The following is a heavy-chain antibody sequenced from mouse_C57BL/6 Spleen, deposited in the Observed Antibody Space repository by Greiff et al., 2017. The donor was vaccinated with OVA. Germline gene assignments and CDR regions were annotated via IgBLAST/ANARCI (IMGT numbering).Heavy chain of an antibody. J-gene: IGHJ4*01. CDR3: ARSGANWDAMDY. CDR1: GYAFSSSW. CDR2: IYPGDGDT. V-gene: IGHV1-82*01. Sequence: VQGVESGPELVKPGASVKISCKASGYAFSSSWMNWVKQRPGKGLEWIGRIYPGDGDTNYNGKFKGKATLTADKSSSTAYMQLSSLTSEDSAVYFCARSGANWDAMDYWGQGTSVTVSS. D-gene: IGHD4-1*01.